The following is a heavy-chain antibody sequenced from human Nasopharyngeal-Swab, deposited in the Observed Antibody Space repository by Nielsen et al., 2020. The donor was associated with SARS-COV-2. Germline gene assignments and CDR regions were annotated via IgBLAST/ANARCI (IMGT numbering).Heavy chain of an antibody. CDR2: INQDGTEK. V-gene: IGHV3-7*01. J-gene: IGHJ4*02. D-gene: IGHD4-23*01. Sequence: GESLKLSCAASGFTFSNYWMSWVRQTPGKGLEWVANINQDGTEKYYVGSVKGRFTISRDNAKNSLYLQMSSLRAGDTALYYCASGSGGDSRYWGQGTLVTVSS. CDR1: GFTFSNYW. CDR3: ASGSGGDSRY.